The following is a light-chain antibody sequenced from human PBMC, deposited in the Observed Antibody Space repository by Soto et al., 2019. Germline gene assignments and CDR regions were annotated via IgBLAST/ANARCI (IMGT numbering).Light chain of an antibody. CDR2: GAS. J-gene: IGKJ1*01. CDR3: QQYGSSPPT. V-gene: IGKV3-20*01. CDR1: QSISRY. Sequence: IVLTQSPGTLSLSPGERTTLSCSASQSISRYLAWYQQKPGQGPRLLIYGASIRATGTPDRFSGSGSGTDFTLTINRLEPEDFALYYCQQYGSSPPTFGQGTKVEIK.